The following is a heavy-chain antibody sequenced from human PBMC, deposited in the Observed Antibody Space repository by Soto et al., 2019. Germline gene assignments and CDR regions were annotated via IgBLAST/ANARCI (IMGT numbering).Heavy chain of an antibody. V-gene: IGHV3-7*03. CDR3: ARDSVGDYWYFDL. CDR2: IKQDGSEK. Sequence: GGSLRLSCAASGFTFSSYWMSWVRQAPGKGLEWVANIKQDGSEKYYVDSVKGRFTISRDNAKNSLYLQMNSLRAEDTAVYYCARDSVGDYWYFDLWGRGTLVTVSS. J-gene: IGHJ2*01. CDR1: GFTFSSYW. D-gene: IGHD1-26*01.